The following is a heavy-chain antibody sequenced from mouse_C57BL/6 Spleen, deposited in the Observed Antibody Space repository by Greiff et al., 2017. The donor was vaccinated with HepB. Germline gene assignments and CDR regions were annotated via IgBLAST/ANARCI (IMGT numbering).Heavy chain of an antibody. D-gene: IGHD2-4*01. CDR3: ARSPYDYDYAMDY. CDR2: IYPGDGDT. V-gene: IGHV1-82*01. Sequence: VMLVESGPELVKPGASVKISCKASGYAFSSSWMNWVKQRPGKGLEWIGRIYPGDGDTNYNGKFKGKATLTADKSSSTAYMQLSSLTSEDSAVYFCARSPYDYDYAMDYWGQGTSVTVSS. J-gene: IGHJ4*01. CDR1: GYAFSSSW.